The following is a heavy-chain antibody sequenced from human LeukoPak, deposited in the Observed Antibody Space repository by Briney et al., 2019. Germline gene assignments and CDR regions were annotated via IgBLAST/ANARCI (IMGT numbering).Heavy chain of an antibody. V-gene: IGHV4-38-2*01. Sequence: SETLSLTCAVSGDSISSGYYWGWIRQPPGKGLEWIGSIYRSGSTYYNPSLKSRVTISVDTSKNQFSLKLSSVTAADTAVYYCARGTVTTDYYYGMDVWGKGTTVTVSS. CDR2: IYRSGST. CDR1: GDSISSGYY. D-gene: IGHD4-17*01. J-gene: IGHJ6*04. CDR3: ARGTVTTDYYYGMDV.